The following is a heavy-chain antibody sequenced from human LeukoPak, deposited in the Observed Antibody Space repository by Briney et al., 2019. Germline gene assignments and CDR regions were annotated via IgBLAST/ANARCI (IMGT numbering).Heavy chain of an antibody. V-gene: IGHV3-30*02. J-gene: IGHJ4*02. CDR1: GVTTSSHC. CDR3: AKDVSGRYWLAY. D-gene: IGHD1-26*01. CDR2: IRYDGSNK. Sequence: GGSLRLSCTASGVTTSSHCRPWVRQAPGKGLEWVAFIRYDGSNKYYADSVKGRFTISRDNSKNTLYLQMNSLRAEDPAVYYCAKDVSGRYWLAYWGQGTLVTVSS.